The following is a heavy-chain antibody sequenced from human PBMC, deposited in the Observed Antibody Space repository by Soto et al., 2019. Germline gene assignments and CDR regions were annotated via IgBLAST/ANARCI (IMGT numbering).Heavy chain of an antibody. D-gene: IGHD5-12*01. Sequence: EVQLLESGGGLVQPGGSLRLSCAASVLTFSSYAMSWVRQAPGKGLEWVSGISGSGGSTYYADSVKGRFTISRDNSKNTLYLQMNSLRAEDTAIYFCARKGFSGYGAGGLAVWGQGTTVTVSS. J-gene: IGHJ6*02. CDR3: ARKGFSGYGAGGLAV. CDR2: ISGSGGST. V-gene: IGHV3-23*01. CDR1: VLTFSSYA.